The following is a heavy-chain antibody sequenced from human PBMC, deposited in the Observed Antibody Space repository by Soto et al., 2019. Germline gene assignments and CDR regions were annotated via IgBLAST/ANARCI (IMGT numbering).Heavy chain of an antibody. D-gene: IGHD3-16*02. Sequence: QVQLQQWGAGLLKPSETLSLTCAVYGGSFSGYYWSWIRQPPGKGLERIGEVNRSGSTNYNPSLKSRVTISVVTSKNQCSLKLSFVTAADRAVYYCAREGYYDYVWGSYRYTGYFDYWGQGTLVTVSS. CDR3: AREGYYDYVWGSYRYTGYFDY. V-gene: IGHV4-34*01. CDR2: VNRSGST. CDR1: GGSFSGYY. J-gene: IGHJ4*02.